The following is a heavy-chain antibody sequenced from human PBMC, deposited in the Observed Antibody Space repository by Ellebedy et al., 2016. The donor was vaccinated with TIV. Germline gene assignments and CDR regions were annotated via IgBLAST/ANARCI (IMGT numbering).Heavy chain of an antibody. V-gene: IGHV4-39*07. CDR1: GASLSNYDYF. Sequence: SETLSLTXAVSGASLSNYDYFWGWVRQPPGKGLQWIGSIFKSGSIYYNPSLQSRLTISMDTSKNLFSLKVTSVTAADTAVYYCVSVAAGGTVYYYYGMDDWGPGTTVTVSS. J-gene: IGHJ6*02. CDR2: IFKSGSI. D-gene: IGHD6-13*01. CDR3: VSVAAGGTVYYYYGMDD.